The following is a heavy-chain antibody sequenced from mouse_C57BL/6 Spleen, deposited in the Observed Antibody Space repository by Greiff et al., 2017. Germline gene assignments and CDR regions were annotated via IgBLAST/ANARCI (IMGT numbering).Heavy chain of an antibody. J-gene: IGHJ4*01. CDR2: ISSGSSTI. CDR1: GFTFSDYG. Sequence: DVLLVESGGGLVKPGGSLKLSCAASGFTFSDYGMHWVRQAPEQGLEWVAYISSGSSTIYYADTVKGRFTISIDNAKNTLFLHMTSLRSEDTAMYYCARGTPYCNAMDYWGQGTSVTVSS. CDR3: ARGTPYCNAMDY. V-gene: IGHV5-17*01.